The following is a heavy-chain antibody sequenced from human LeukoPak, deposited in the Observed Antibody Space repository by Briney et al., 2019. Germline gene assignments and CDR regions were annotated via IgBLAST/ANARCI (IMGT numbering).Heavy chain of an antibody. Sequence: PGGSLRLSCAASAYIIRFYYMSWIRQAPGKGLEWVAYISHDDETIYYADSVKGRFTVSRDNAKDSLFLQMNSLRVEDTAVYFCARATPGTPQFWGQGVLVTVSA. V-gene: IGHV3-11*01. CDR2: ISHDDETI. D-gene: IGHD3-10*01. CDR3: ARATPGTPQF. J-gene: IGHJ4*02. CDR1: AYIIRFYY.